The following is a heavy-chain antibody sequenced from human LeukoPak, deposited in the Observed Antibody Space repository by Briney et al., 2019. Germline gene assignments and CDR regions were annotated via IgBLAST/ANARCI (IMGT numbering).Heavy chain of an antibody. CDR1: GFTFSTYY. D-gene: IGHD2-21*02. V-gene: IGHV3-30*03. J-gene: IGHJ4*02. Sequence: GGSLRLSCAASGFTFSTYYMNWVRQAPGKGLEWVAVISYDGSNKYYADSVKGRFTISRDNSKNTLYLQMNSLRAEDTAVYYCARGFKVVTASDYWGQGTLVTVSS. CDR2: ISYDGSNK. CDR3: ARGFKVVTASDY.